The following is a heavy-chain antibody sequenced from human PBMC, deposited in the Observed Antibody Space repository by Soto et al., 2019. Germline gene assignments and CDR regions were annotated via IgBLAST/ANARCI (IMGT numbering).Heavy chain of an antibody. D-gene: IGHD6-19*01. CDR1: GFTFSSYG. V-gene: IGHV3-33*01. CDR3: ARALEQSSGWYWTIVGYYYYGMDV. Sequence: GGSLRLSCAASGFTFSSYGMHWVRQAPGKGLEWVAVIWYDGSNKYYADSVKGRFTISRDNSKNTLYLQMNSLRAEDTAVYYCARALEQSSGWYWTIVGYYYYGMDVWGQGTTVTVSS. CDR2: IWYDGSNK. J-gene: IGHJ6*02.